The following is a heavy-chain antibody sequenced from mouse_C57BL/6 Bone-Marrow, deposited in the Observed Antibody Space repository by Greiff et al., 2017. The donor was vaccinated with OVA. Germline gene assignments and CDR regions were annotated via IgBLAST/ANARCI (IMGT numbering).Heavy chain of an antibody. CDR3: ARSIYYGYDDYAMDY. Sequence: QVQLQQPGAELVKPGASVKMSCKASGYTFTSYWITWVKQRPGQGLEWIGDIYPGSGSTNYNEKFKSKATLTVDTSSSTAYMQLSSLTSEDSAVYYCARSIYYGYDDYAMDYWGQGTSVTVSS. CDR2: IYPGSGST. J-gene: IGHJ4*01. CDR1: GYTFTSYW. D-gene: IGHD2-2*01. V-gene: IGHV1-55*01.